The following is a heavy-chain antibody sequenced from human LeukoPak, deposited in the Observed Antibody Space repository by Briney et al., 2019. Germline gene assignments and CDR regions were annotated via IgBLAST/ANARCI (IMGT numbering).Heavy chain of an antibody. Sequence: SETLSLTXTVSGGSITNYYWTWIRQTPGKGLEWLGYISYRGNTNYNPSLKSRVTMSVDGSKNQFSLNLSSVTAADTAVYYCARRSYTNYYPFDNWGQGTLVTVSS. CDR2: ISYRGNT. D-gene: IGHD4-11*01. CDR3: ARRSYTNYYPFDN. J-gene: IGHJ4*02. V-gene: IGHV4-59*08. CDR1: GGSITNYY.